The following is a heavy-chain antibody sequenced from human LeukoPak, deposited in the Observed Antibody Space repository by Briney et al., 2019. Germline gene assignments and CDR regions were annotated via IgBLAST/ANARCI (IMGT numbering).Heavy chain of an antibody. CDR1: GFTFSIYW. CDR2: IKQDGSEK. V-gene: IGHV3-7*01. J-gene: IGHJ3*02. Sequence: GGSLRLSCEASGFTFSIYWMSWVRQAPGKGLEWVANIKQDGSEKYYVDSVKGRFTISRDNAKNSLYLQMNSLRAEDTAVYYCARNDYDILTGLGRDAFDIWGQGTMVTVSS. D-gene: IGHD3-9*01. CDR3: ARNDYDILTGLGRDAFDI.